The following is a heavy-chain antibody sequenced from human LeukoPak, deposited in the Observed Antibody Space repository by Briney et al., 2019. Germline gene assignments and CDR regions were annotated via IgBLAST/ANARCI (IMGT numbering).Heavy chain of an antibody. CDR3: ASAPYYFDSSGYYWGIFDY. CDR1: GGSISSYY. D-gene: IGHD3-22*01. V-gene: IGHV4-59*08. CDR2: IYYSGST. J-gene: IGHJ4*02. Sequence: RPSETLSLTCTVSGGSISSYYWSWIRQPPGKGLEWIGYIYYSGSTNYNPSLKSRVTISVHTSKHQFSLKLSSVTAADTAVYYCASAPYYFDSSGYYWGIFDYWGQGTLVTVSS.